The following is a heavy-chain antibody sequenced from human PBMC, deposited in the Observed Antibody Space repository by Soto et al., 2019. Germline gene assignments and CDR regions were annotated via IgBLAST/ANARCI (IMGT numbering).Heavy chain of an antibody. CDR3: AKDLQFSGWLSAQTFDY. J-gene: IGHJ4*02. V-gene: IGHV3-23*01. CDR1: GFTLSSHA. Sequence: EVQLLESGGGLVQPGGSLRLSCAVSGFTLSSHARSWVRQAPGKGLECVSSITGSGGSTYYADSVKGRFTISRDKSKNTLYLQMNSLRGEDSAVYYCAKDLQFSGWLSAQTFDYWGQGTQVTVSS. CDR2: ITGSGGST. D-gene: IGHD6-19*01.